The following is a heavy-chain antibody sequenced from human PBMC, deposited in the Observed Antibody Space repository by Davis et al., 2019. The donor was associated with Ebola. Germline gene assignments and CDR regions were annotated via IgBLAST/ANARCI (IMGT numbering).Heavy chain of an antibody. Sequence: SETLSLTCTVSGGSISSSSYYWGWIRQPPGKGLEWIGSIYYSGSTNYNPSLKSRVTISVDTSKNQFSLKLSSVTAADTAVYFCARVRGSWFLFDYWGQGTLVTVSS. CDR1: GGSISSSSYY. V-gene: IGHV4-39*07. D-gene: IGHD6-13*01. CDR3: ARVRGSWFLFDY. J-gene: IGHJ4*02. CDR2: IYYSGST.